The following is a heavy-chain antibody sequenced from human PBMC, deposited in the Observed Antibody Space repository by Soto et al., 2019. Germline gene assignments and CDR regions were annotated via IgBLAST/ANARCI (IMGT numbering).Heavy chain of an antibody. V-gene: IGHV3-74*01. CDR1: GLSSKNYL. D-gene: IGHD3-16*01. J-gene: IGHJ4*02. Sequence: SLRLSWAGCGLSSKNYLMDWVRESPGKGLVWVSRINNDGSSTSYADPVKGRFTISRDNAKNTLYLQMNSLRVEDTAVYYCARDLGGPDYWGQGTLVTVSS. CDR3: ARDLGGPDY. CDR2: INNDGSST.